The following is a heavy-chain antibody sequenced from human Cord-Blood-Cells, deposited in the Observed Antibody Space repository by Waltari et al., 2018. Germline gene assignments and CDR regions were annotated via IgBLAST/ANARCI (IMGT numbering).Heavy chain of an antibody. J-gene: IGHJ6*03. CDR2: IYYSGST. CDR1: GGSISSYY. Sequence: QVQLQESGPGLVKPSETLSLTCTVSGGSISSYYWSWIRQPPGTGLEWIGYIYYSGSTNYNPSLKSRVTISVDTSKNQFSLKLSSVTAADTAVYYCARGDFWSGYYILSPSYYYYYMDVWGKGTTVTVSS. D-gene: IGHD3-3*01. CDR3: ARGDFWSGYYILSPSYYYYYMDV. V-gene: IGHV4-59*01.